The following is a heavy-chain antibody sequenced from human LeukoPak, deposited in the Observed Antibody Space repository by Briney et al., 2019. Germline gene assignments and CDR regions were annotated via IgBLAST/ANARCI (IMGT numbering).Heavy chain of an antibody. D-gene: IGHD2-2*01. J-gene: IGHJ4*02. Sequence: SATLSLTCTVSGGSISSYYWSWIRQPPGKGLEWIGYIYYSGSTNYNPSLKSRVTISVDTSKNQFSLKLSSVTAADTAVYYCTRGIHYCSSTSCYSHFDYWGQGTLVTVSS. V-gene: IGHV4-59*01. CDR1: GGSISSYY. CDR3: TRGIHYCSSTSCYSHFDY. CDR2: IYYSGST.